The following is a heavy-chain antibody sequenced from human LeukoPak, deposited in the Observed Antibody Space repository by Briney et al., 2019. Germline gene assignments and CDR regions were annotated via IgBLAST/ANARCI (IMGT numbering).Heavy chain of an antibody. J-gene: IGHJ4*02. CDR3: AREGGSGYDC. Sequence: PSETLSLTCTVSGGSISSDYWSWIRQSPGKGLEWIGYIYYSGSTNYNPSLKSRVTISVDTSKNQFSLKLNSVTAADTAMYYCAREGGSGYDCWGQGTLVTVSS. CDR2: IYYSGST. D-gene: IGHD5-12*01. CDR1: GGSISSDY. V-gene: IGHV4-59*01.